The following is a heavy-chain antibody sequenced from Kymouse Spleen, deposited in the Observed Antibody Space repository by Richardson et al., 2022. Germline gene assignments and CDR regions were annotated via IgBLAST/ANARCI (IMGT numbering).Heavy chain of an antibody. J-gene: IGHJ5*02. V-gene: IGHV4-59*01. CDR3: ARDRGVIGWFDP. CDR2: IYYSGST. D-gene: IGHD3-10*01,IGHD3-16*02. CDR1: GGSISSYY. Sequence: QVQLQESGPGLVKPSETLSLTCTVSGGSISSYYWSWIRQPPGKGLEWIGYIYYSGSTNYNPSLKSRVTISVDTSKNQFSLKLSSVTAADTAVYYCARDRGVIGWFDPWGQGTLVTVSS.